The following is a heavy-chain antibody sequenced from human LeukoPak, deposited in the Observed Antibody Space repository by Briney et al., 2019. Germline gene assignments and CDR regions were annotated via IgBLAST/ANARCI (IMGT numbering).Heavy chain of an antibody. Sequence: PGGSLRLSCAASGFTFSSYAMSWVRQAPGKGLEWVSAISGSGGSTYYAGSVKGRFTISRDSSKNTLYLQMNSLRAEDTAVYYCAKAAVSGWSRTTQFDYWGQGTLVTVSS. V-gene: IGHV3-23*01. CDR3: AKAAVSGWSRTTQFDY. CDR2: ISGSGGST. D-gene: IGHD6-19*01. CDR1: GFTFSSYA. J-gene: IGHJ4*02.